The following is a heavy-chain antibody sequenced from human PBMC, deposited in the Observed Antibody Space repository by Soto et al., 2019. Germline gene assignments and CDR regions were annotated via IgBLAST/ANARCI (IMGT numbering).Heavy chain of an antibody. V-gene: IGHV5-10-1*01. J-gene: IGHJ6*02. D-gene: IGHD2-2*01. CDR2: IDPSDSYT. CDR3: ARVDCSSTSCYWGYYYYGMDV. CDR1: GYSFTSYW. Sequence: ESLKISCKGSGYSFTSYWISWVRQMPGKGLEWMGRIDPSDSYTNYSPSFQGHVTISADKSISTAYLQWSSLKASDTAMYYCARVDCSSTSCYWGYYYYGMDVWGQGTTVTVSS.